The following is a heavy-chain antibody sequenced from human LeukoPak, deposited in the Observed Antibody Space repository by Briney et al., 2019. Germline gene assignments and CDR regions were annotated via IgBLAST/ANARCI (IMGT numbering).Heavy chain of an antibody. V-gene: IGHV3-33*01. J-gene: IGHJ4*02. CDR1: GFTFSHYG. D-gene: IGHD3-16*01. Sequence: HSGGSLRLSCAASGFTFSHYGMHWVRLAPGKGLEWVSAIWYDGSKAYSADSVKGRFTTSRDNSKNTLYLQMNSLRAEDTAVYYCAQGALPYYFDYWGQGTLVTVSS. CDR2: IWYDGSKA. CDR3: AQGALPYYFDY.